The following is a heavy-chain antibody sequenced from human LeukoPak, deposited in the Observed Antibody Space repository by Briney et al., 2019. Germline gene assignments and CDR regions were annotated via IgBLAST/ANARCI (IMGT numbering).Heavy chain of an antibody. CDR1: GLTFSTYP. J-gene: IGHJ3*02. CDR3: VKESNSFDI. D-gene: IGHD2/OR15-2a*01. V-gene: IGHV3-23*01. Sequence: GGSLRLSCAASGLTFSTYPMNWVRQAPGKGLEWVSVIGAGGRFTHYSDSVKSRFTISSDNSKNTLYLQMNSLRAEDTALYYCVKESNSFDIWGQGTMVTVSS. CDR2: IGAGGRFT.